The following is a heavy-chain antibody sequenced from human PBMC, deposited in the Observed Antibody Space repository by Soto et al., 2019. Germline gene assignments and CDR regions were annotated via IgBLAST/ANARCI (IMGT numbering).Heavy chain of an antibody. CDR2: IYYSGST. Sequence: SETLSLTCTVSGGSISSSSYYWVWIRQPPGKGLEWIGSIYYSGSTYYNPSLKSRVTISVDTSKNQFSLKLSSVTAADTAVYYCARGGQQLFKNWGQGTLVTVSS. V-gene: IGHV4-39*07. J-gene: IGHJ4*02. D-gene: IGHD6-13*01. CDR3: ARGGQQLFKN. CDR1: GGSISSSSYY.